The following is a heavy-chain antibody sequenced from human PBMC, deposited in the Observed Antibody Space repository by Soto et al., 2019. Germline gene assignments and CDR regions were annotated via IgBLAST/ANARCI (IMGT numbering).Heavy chain of an antibody. D-gene: IGHD3-10*01. Sequence: PGGSLRLSCAASGFTFSSYSMNWVRQAPGKGLEWVSSISSSSSYIYYADSVKGRFTISRDNAKNSLYLQMNSLRAEDTAVYYYARDRRYYGRRGTTTIDYWGQGTLITVSS. J-gene: IGHJ4*02. CDR1: GFTFSSYS. CDR3: ARDRRYYGRRGTTTIDY. CDR2: ISSSSSYI. V-gene: IGHV3-21*01.